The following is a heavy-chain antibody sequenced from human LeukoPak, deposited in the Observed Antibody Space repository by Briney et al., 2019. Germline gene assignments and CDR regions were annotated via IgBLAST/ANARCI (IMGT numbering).Heavy chain of an antibody. J-gene: IGHJ4*02. CDR1: GFTFSSYA. Sequence: GGSLTLSCVASGFTFSSYAMSWVRQAPGKGLEWVSTISDSGDNTYYADSVKGRFTISRDNSKNALYLQMNSLRAEDTAVYYCAKANSITIFGVISPVDYWGQGTLVTVSS. D-gene: IGHD3-3*01. CDR2: ISDSGDNT. V-gene: IGHV3-23*01. CDR3: AKANSITIFGVISPVDY.